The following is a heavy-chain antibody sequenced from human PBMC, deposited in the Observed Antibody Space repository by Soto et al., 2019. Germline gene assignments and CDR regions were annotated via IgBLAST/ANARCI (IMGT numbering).Heavy chain of an antibody. CDR1: GYTFRNYG. D-gene: IGHD6-6*01. CDR3: ARDGQQFVPNSENFEL. Sequence: QVQLLQSGPEVKKPGASVKLSCKASGYTFRNYGINWVRQAPGQGLEWMGWISAYNGDTNYAQNFQGRVTLATDTPTSTAYLELRSLKSDDTAMYYCARDGQQFVPNSENFELWGQGTTVTVSS. J-gene: IGHJ3*01. CDR2: ISAYNGDT. V-gene: IGHV1-18*01.